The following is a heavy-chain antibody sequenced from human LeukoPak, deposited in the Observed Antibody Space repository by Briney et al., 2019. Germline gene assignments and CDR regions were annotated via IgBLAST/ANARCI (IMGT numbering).Heavy chain of an antibody. D-gene: IGHD1-7*01. CDR1: GYTFTEHF. Sequence: ASVKVSCKASGYTFTEHFIHWVRQAPGQGLQYMGWIHPASANTVYAQMFHGRVTLTRDTPATTTYMELSGLRSDDTAVYYCARDLRPANLWSQGTLVTVSS. J-gene: IGHJ4*02. CDR2: IHPASANT. CDR3: ARDLRPANL. V-gene: IGHV1-2*02.